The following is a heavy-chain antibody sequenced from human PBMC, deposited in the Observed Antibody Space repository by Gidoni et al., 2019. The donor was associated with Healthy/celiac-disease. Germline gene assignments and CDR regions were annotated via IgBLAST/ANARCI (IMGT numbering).Heavy chain of an antibody. J-gene: IGHJ4*02. CDR1: VGTFRSYA. V-gene: IGHV1-69*01. CDR3: EREYDSSANFDY. CDR2: IIPIFGTA. Sequence: QLQLVQSGVEVKKPGSSVKVSCKASVGTFRSYAISWVRQAPGQGLEWMGGIIPIFGTANYAQKFQGRVTITADESTSTAYMELSSLRSEDTAVYYCEREYDSSANFDYWGQGTLVTVSS. D-gene: IGHD3-22*01.